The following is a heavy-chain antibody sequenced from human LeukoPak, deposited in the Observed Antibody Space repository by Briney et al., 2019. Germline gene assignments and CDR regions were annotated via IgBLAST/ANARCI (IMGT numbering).Heavy chain of an antibody. CDR1: GFTFSSYA. D-gene: IGHD3-16*01. Sequence: GGSLRLSCAASGFTFSSYAMHWVRQAPGKGLEWVSGISWNSGSIGYADSVKGRFTISRDNAKNSLYLQMNSLRAEDTALYYCAKDWGSYYEGYFRHWGQGTLVTVSS. CDR3: AKDWGSYYEGYFRH. V-gene: IGHV3-9*01. J-gene: IGHJ1*01. CDR2: ISWNSGSI.